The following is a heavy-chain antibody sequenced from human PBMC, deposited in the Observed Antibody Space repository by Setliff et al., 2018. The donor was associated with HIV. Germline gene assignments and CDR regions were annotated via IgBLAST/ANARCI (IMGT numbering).Heavy chain of an antibody. J-gene: IGHJ4*01. D-gene: IGHD3-22*01. CDR1: GDSITRGSYY. Sequence: PSETLSLTCTVSGDSITRGSYYWSWIRQPAGKGLEWIGHIYTSGKTHYSPSLKSRITISADTSKNQLSLNLSSVTAADTAVYYCARLMHYYDSFWVLWRENYFDSWGRGTLVTVSS. V-gene: IGHV4-61*09. CDR2: IYTSGKT. CDR3: ARLMHYYDSFWVLWRENYFDS.